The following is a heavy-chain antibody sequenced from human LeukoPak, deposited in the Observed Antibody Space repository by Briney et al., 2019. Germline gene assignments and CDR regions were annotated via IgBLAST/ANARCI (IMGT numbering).Heavy chain of an antibody. V-gene: IGHV1-2*02. D-gene: IGHD5-12*01. CDR2: INPNSGTT. Sequence: VASVKVSCKASGYTFTGYYMHWVRQAPGQGLEWMGWINPNSGTTNYAQKFQGRVTMTRDASITTAYMELSRLRSDDTAIYYCARDFSGYDFSFWGQGTLVTVSS. CDR3: ARDFSGYDFSF. J-gene: IGHJ4*02. CDR1: GYTFTGYY.